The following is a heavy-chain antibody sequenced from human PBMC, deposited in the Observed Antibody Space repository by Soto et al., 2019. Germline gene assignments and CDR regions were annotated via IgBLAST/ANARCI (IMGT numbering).Heavy chain of an antibody. D-gene: IGHD2-8*01. CDR2: INPKSGGT. CDR3: ARGDSTDCSNGVCSFFYNHDMHF. CDR1: GYSFTDYH. J-gene: IGHJ6*02. V-gene: IGHV1-2*04. Sequence: GASVKVSCKASGYSFTDYHIHWVRQAPGQGLELLGRINPKSGGTSTAQKFQVWVTMTTDTSISTASMALTRLTSDDTAIYYCARGDSTDCSNGVCSFFYNHDMHFWGQGTAVTVSS.